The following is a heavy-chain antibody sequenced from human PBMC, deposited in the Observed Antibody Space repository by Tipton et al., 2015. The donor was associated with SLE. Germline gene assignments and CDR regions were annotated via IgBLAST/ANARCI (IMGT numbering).Heavy chain of an antibody. D-gene: IGHD6-13*01. J-gene: IGHJ5*02. V-gene: IGHV4-59*01. CDR3: AREVAAPVNWFDP. CDR1: GGSISPYY. CDR2: FHYSGAT. Sequence: TLSLTCTVSGGSISPYYWSWVRQPPGKGLEWIGSFHYSGATYYNPSLKGRVTTSVGTSKNQLSLKLSSVTAADTAVYYCAREVAAPVNWFDPWGQGTLVTVSS.